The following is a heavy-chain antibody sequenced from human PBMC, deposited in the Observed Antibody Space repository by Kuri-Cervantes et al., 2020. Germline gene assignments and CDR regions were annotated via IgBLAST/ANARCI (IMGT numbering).Heavy chain of an antibody. CDR1: GYTFTSYA. V-gene: IGHV1-69*13. CDR3: ARDLCSGGSCYFSYFDY. Sequence: SVKVSCKASGYTFTSYAMHWVRQAPGQGLEWMGGIIPIFGTANYAQKFQGRVTITADESTSTAYMELSSLRSEDTAVYYCARDLCSGGSCYFSYFDYWGQGTLVTVSS. J-gene: IGHJ4*02. CDR2: IIPIFGTA. D-gene: IGHD2-15*01.